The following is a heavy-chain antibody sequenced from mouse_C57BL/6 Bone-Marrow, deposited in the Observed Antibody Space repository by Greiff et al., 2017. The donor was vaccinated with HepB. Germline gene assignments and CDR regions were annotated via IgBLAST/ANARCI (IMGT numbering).Heavy chain of an antibody. Sequence: DVHLVESGGGLVQPGGSLKLSCAASGFTFSDYGMAWVRQAPRKGPEWVAFISNLAYSIYYADTVTGRFTISRENAKNTLYLEMSSLRSEDTAMYYCARHDDGYYVAMDYWGQGTSVTVSS. V-gene: IGHV5-15*01. J-gene: IGHJ4*01. CDR2: ISNLAYSI. CDR1: GFTFSDYG. D-gene: IGHD2-3*01. CDR3: ARHDDGYYVAMDY.